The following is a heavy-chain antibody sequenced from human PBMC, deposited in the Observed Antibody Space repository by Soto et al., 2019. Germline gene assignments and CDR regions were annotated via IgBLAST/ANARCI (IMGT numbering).Heavy chain of an antibody. J-gene: IGHJ4*02. CDR1: GYTFTSYG. V-gene: IGHV1-18*01. CDR2: ISAYNGNT. CDR3: ARDAAIGMSNY. D-gene: IGHD1-20*01. Sequence: QVQLVQSGAEVKKPGASVKVSCKASGYTFTSYGSSWVRQAPGQGLEWMGWISAYNGNTTYAQKLQGRVTMTTDTTASTAYMELRSLRSDDTAVDYCARDAAIGMSNYWGQGTLVTVSS.